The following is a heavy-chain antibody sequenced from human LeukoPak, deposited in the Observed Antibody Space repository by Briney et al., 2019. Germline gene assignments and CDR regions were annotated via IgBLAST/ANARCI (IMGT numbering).Heavy chain of an antibody. J-gene: IGHJ4*02. CDR1: GFAFDDYT. D-gene: IGHD6-6*01. CDR3: AKVQNRRSSSSSGLDS. Sequence: GGSLRLSCAASGFAFDDYTMHWVRQPPGKGLQWDSLIAWDGTTTRYADSVKGRFTISRDNSKTSLYLQIDSLRTEDTALYYCAKVQNRRSSSSSGLDSWGQGTLVTVSS. CDR2: IAWDGTTT. V-gene: IGHV3-43*01.